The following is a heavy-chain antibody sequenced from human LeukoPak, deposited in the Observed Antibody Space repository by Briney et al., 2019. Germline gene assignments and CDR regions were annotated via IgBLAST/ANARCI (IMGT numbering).Heavy chain of an antibody. Sequence: PSETLSLTCNVSGGSISGGGYYWGWVRQTPGKGLEWIGSIHYGETTYYNPSLRSRVAISVDTSTNQISLNLRSVSAADTALFYCARERIHLERRGAFDIWGHGTTVSVSS. CDR2: IHYGETT. D-gene: IGHD1-1*01. J-gene: IGHJ3*02. CDR1: GGSISGGGYY. CDR3: ARERIHLERRGAFDI. V-gene: IGHV4-39*07.